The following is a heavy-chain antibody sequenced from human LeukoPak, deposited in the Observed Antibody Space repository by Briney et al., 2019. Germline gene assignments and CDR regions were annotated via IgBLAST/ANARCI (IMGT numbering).Heavy chain of an antibody. CDR2: IYYSGST. V-gene: IGHV4-59*12. D-gene: IGHD3-10*01. CDR1: GGSISGYY. Sequence: SETLSLTCTVSGGSISGYYWSWIRQPPGKGLEWIGYIYYSGSTNYNPSLKSRVTISVDTSKNQFSLTLRSVTAGDTAVYYCAREVRGVISYDFDFWGQGTLVTVSS. CDR3: AREVRGVISYDFDF. J-gene: IGHJ4*02.